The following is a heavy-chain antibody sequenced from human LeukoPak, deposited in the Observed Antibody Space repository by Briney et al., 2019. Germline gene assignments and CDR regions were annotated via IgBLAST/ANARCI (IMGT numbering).Heavy chain of an antibody. CDR1: GGSISSSSYY. Sequence: SETLSLTCTVSGGSISSSSYYWGWIRQPPGKGLEWIGSIYYSGSTYYNPSLKSRVTISVDRSKNQFSLKLSSVTAADTAVYYCARLPTGPFDYWGQGTLVTVSS. CDR3: ARLPTGPFDY. J-gene: IGHJ4*02. V-gene: IGHV4-39*01. CDR2: IYYSGST.